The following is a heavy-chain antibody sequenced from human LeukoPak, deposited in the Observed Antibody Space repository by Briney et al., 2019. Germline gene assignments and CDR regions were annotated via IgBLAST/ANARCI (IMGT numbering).Heavy chain of an antibody. CDR2: LNTGTGNT. V-gene: IGHV1-3*04. CDR3: AKEVTLIVVARSFFDY. D-gene: IGHD3-22*01. J-gene: IGHJ4*02. Sequence: ASVKVSRKASGYRFSNYAIHWVRQAPGQRPEWMGWLNTGTGNTRYSEKFQGRVTITRDTSANTVYMELTSLTSEDTAVYYCAKEVTLIVVARSFFDYWGQGTLVTVSS. CDR1: GYRFSNYA.